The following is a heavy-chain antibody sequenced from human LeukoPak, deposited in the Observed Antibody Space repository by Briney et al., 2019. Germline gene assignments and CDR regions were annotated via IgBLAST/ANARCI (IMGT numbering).Heavy chain of an antibody. V-gene: IGHV3-21*01. CDR2: ISSSSSYI. D-gene: IGHD5-18*01. CDR3: ARIDTAMDPTDY. J-gene: IGHJ4*02. CDR1: GFTFSSYS. Sequence: GGSLRLSCAASGFTFSSYSMNWVRQAPGKGLEWVSSISSSSSYIYYADSVKGRFTISRDNAKNSLYLQMNSLRAEDTAVYYCARIDTAMDPTDYWGQGTLVTVSS.